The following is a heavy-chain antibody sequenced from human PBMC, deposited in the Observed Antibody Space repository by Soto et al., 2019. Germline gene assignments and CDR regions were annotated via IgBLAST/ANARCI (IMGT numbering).Heavy chain of an antibody. D-gene: IGHD6-6*01. J-gene: IGHJ4*02. CDR3: ARSSIAPRLFMYPFDY. CDR1: GGSISSSSYY. CDR2: IYYDGNT. V-gene: IGHV4-39*01. Sequence: SETLSLTCTVSGGSISSSSYYWGWIRQPPGKGLECIGSIYYDGNTYYNPSLKSRVIISVDMSKNQFSLKLSSVTAADTAVYYCARSSIAPRLFMYPFDYWGQGTLVTVS.